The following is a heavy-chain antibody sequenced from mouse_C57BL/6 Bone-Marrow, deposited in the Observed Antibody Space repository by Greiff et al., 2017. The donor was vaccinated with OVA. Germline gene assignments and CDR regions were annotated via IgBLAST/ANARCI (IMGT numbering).Heavy chain of an antibody. CDR1: GFTFSDYG. J-gene: IGHJ3*01. V-gene: IGHV5-15*01. CDR2: ISNLAYSI. Sequence: EVQLVESGGGLVQPGGSLKLSCAASGFTFSDYGMAWVRQAPRKGPEWVAFISNLAYSIYYADTVTGRFTISRENAKNTLYLEMSSLRSEDTAMYYCARGGADYGNYAWFAYWGQGTLVTVSA. D-gene: IGHD2-1*01. CDR3: ARGGADYGNYAWFAY.